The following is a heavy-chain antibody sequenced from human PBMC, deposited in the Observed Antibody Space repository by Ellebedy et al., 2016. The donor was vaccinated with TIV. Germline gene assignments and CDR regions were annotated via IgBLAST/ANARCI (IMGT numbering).Heavy chain of an antibody. CDR3: SSWKY. CDR1: GFTFSSYS. V-gene: IGHV3-7*01. CDR2: INQDASRK. J-gene: IGHJ4*02. Sequence: GESLKISCVVSGFTFSSYSMNWVRQAPGKGLEWVANINQDASRKYYLDSVKGRFTVSRDNAKNSLYLQMNSLRAEDTAVYYCSSWKYWGQGALVTVSS. D-gene: IGHD1-1*01.